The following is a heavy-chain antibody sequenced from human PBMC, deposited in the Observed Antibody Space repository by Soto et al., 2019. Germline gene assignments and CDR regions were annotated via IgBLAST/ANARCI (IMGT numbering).Heavy chain of an antibody. J-gene: IGHJ4*02. Sequence: PGESLKISCKGFGYSFTSYWIAWVRQMPGKGPEWMGVIYPGDSDTRYSPSFEGQVTISVDKSISTAYLQWSSLRASDTAMYYCARRFTMYGDFEYWGQGTLVTVSS. D-gene: IGHD3-10*02. CDR2: IYPGDSDT. CDR3: ARRFTMYGDFEY. V-gene: IGHV5-51*01. CDR1: GYSFTSYW.